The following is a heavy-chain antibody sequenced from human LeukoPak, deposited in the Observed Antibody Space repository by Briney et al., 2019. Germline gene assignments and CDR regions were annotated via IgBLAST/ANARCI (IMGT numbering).Heavy chain of an antibody. D-gene: IGHD4-17*01. CDR3: AKQTDYGASDY. CDR1: GFTFSSYG. Sequence: PGRSLRLSCAASGFTFSSYGMHWVRQAPGKGLEWVAVISYDGSNKYYADSVKGRFTISRDNSKNTLYLQMNSLRAEDTAVYYCAKQTDYGASDYWGQGTLVTVSS. CDR2: ISYDGSNK. J-gene: IGHJ4*02. V-gene: IGHV3-30*18.